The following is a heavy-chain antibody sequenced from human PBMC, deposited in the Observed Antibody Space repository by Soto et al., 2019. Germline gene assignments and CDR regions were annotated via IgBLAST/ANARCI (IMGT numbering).Heavy chain of an antibody. CDR3: AGGDHSTSLGGMDV. D-gene: IGHD6-6*01. Sequence: QVQMVQSGAELKKPGSSVKVSCKTSGGSFNSYAINWVRQAPGQGLEWLGGTIPFILTPNYAPQFQGRVTMTADEPKSTGYLELSSRRSDDTGVYYCAGGDHSTSLGGMDVWGQGTTVIVSS. J-gene: IGHJ6*02. V-gene: IGHV1-69*01. CDR1: GGSFNSYA. CDR2: TIPFILTP.